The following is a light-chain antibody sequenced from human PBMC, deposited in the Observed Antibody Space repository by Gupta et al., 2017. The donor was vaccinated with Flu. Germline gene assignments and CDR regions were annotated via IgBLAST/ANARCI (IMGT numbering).Light chain of an antibody. CDR3: RSYTGSDTLVA. J-gene: IGLJ2*01. Sequence: QSALTQPASVSGSPGQSITISCTGTSNDIGRFNFVSWHQLHPGKAPKVITYEVDNRPSGVSGRFSGSKSGNTASLTISGLQAADEGHYYCRSYTGSDTLVAFGRGTKLTVL. V-gene: IGLV2-14*01. CDR1: SNDIGRFNF. CDR2: EVD.